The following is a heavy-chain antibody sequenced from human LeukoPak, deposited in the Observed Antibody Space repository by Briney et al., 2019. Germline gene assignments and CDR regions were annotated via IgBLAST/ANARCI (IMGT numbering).Heavy chain of an antibody. V-gene: IGHV3-21*01. CDR1: GFTFSSYS. D-gene: IGHD4-17*01. J-gene: IGHJ4*02. Sequence: GGSLRLSCAASGFTFSSYSMNWVRQAPGKGLEWVSSISSSSSYVYYADSVKGRFTISRDNAKNSLYLQMNSLRAEDTAVYYCARAPFFYGDSYFDYWGQGTLVTVSS. CDR2: ISSSSSYV. CDR3: ARAPFFYGDSYFDY.